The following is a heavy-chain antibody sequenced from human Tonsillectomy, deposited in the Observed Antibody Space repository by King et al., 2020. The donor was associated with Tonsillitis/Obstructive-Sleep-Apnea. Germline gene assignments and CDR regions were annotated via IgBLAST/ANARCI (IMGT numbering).Heavy chain of an antibody. Sequence: VQLVESGGGLVQPGGSLRLSCAASGFTFSSYAMSWVRQAPGKGLEWVSAISGSGGSTYYADSVKGRFTISRDNSKNTLYLQMNSLRAEDTAVYYCAKVLSVGGYDLQDAFDIWGQGTMVTVSS. D-gene: IGHD1-26*01. J-gene: IGHJ3*02. CDR3: AKVLSVGGYDLQDAFDI. V-gene: IGHV3-23*04. CDR2: ISGSGGST. CDR1: GFTFSSYA.